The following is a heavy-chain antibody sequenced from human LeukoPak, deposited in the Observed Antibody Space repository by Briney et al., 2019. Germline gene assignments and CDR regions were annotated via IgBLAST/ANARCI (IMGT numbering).Heavy chain of an antibody. V-gene: IGHV1-69*04. CDR2: IIPILGIA. CDR1: GGTFSSYA. CDR3: ARVRPADYGGDY. D-gene: IGHD4-17*01. J-gene: IGHJ4*02. Sequence: SVKVSCKASGGTFSSYAISWVRQAPGQGLEWMGRIIPILGIANYAQKFQGRVTITADKSTSTAYMELSSLRSEDTAVYYCARVRPADYGGDYWGQGTLVTVSS.